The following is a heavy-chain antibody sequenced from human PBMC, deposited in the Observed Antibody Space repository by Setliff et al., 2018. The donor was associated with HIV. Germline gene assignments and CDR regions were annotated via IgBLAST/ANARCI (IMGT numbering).Heavy chain of an antibody. V-gene: IGHV4-61*09. CDR2: SYTTGST. J-gene: IGHJ3*02. D-gene: IGHD1-26*01. CDR1: GGSIGSGSHY. CDR3: AKTAVGATGLYAFDI. Sequence: PSETLSLTCTVSGGSIGSGSHYWSWIRQPAGKGLEWIGHSYTTGSTNYNPSLKSRVTISADTSNNQFSLRLTSMTAADTAVYYCAKTAVGATGLYAFDIWGQGTMVTVSS.